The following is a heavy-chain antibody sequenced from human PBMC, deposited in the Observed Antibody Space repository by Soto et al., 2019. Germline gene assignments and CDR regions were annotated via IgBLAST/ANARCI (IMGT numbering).Heavy chain of an antibody. J-gene: IGHJ6*02. CDR3: ARERIAVAGTFYYYGMDV. Sequence: PSETLSLTCTVSGGSIRSYYWSWVRQPPGKGLEWIGYINYSGSTNYKPSLKSRVTISVDTSKNQFSLKLSSVTAADTAVYYCARERIAVAGTFYYYGMDVWGQGTTVTVSS. CDR1: GGSIRSYY. D-gene: IGHD6-19*01. V-gene: IGHV4-59*01. CDR2: INYSGST.